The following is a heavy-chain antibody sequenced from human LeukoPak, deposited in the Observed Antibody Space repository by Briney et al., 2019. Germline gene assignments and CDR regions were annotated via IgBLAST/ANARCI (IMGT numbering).Heavy chain of an antibody. CDR2: IDPADGET. CDR3: ARDHEERGPYLDL. D-gene: IGHD3-10*01. V-gene: IGHV1-69-2*01. J-gene: IGHJ4*02. CDR1: GYPFIDYY. Sequence: ASVKVSCKASGYPFIDYYIHWVQQAPGEGLEWMGRIDPADGETAYAENFQGRVTFTADTSTNTVYMELNSLAFADRAVYYCARDHEERGPYLDLWGQGTLVIVSS.